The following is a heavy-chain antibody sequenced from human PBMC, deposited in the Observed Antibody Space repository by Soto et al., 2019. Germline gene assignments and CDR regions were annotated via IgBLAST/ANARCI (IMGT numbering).Heavy chain of an antibody. CDR2: IYNSGST. CDR1: GGSISSSSYY. V-gene: IGHV4-39*01. D-gene: IGHD6-6*01. CDR3: ARHISSSSHILYYFDY. Sequence: SETLSLTCSVSGGSISSSSYYWGWIRQPPGKGLEWIGSIYNSGSTSYNPSLKSRVTISVDTSKNQFSLKLSSVTATDTAVYYCARHISSSSHILYYFDYWGQGTLVTVSS. J-gene: IGHJ4*02.